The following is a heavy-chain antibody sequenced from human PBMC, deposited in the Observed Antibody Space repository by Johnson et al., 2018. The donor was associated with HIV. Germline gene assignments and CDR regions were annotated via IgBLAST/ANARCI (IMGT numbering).Heavy chain of an antibody. CDR3: ARDHGQLWLLPAFDI. V-gene: IGHV3-30*19. J-gene: IGHJ3*02. CDR2: ISYDGGNK. CDR1: GFTFNTYG. Sequence: QVQLVESGGGVVQPGGSLRLSCAASGFTFNTYGMDWVRQAPGKGLEWVAVISYDGGNKYYADSVKGRFTISRDNSKNTLYLQMNSLRVEDTAVYYCARDHGQLWLLPAFDIWGQGTMVTVSS. D-gene: IGHD5-18*01.